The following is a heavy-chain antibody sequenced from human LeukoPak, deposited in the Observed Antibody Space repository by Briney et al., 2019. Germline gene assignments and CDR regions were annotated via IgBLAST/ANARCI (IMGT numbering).Heavy chain of an antibody. CDR3: ASPRGASGYFDC. V-gene: IGHV3-21*01. CDR1: AFSFRRSS. J-gene: IGHJ4*02. D-gene: IGHD3-22*01. Sequence: PGGSLRLSCAASAFSFRRSSMHWGRQAPGKGLELVSSISSDSSYIYYADSVKGRFTISRDNAKNSLYLQMNSLRAEDTAVYYCASPRGASGYFDCWGQGTLVTVSS. CDR2: ISSDSSYI.